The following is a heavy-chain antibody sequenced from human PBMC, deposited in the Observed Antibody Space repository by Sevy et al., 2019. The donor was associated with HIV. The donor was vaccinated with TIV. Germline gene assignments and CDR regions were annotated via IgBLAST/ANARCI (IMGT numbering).Heavy chain of an antibody. CDR3: ATTSTPLYYYALDV. J-gene: IGHJ6*02. D-gene: IGHD2-15*01. Sequence: GGSLRLSCAASEFTVSSKYMSWVRQAPGKGLEWVSVIYSGGNTYYADSVKGRFTISRDISKNTLYLQMNSLRAEDTAIYYGATTSTPLYYYALDVWGQGTTVTVSS. V-gene: IGHV3-53*03. CDR1: EFTVSSKY. CDR2: IYSGGNT.